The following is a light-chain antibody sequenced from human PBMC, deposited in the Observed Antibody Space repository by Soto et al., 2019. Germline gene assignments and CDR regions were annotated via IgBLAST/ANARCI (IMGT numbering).Light chain of an antibody. CDR1: QSISSW. CDR2: KAS. J-gene: IGKJ2*01. CDR3: QQYNSYPVT. Sequence: DIQMTQSPSTLSASVGDRVTITCRASQSISSWLAWYQQKPGKAHKLLIYKASSLESGVPSRFSGSGSGTKFTLTISSLQPDDFATYYCQQYNSYPVTFGHGTKLEIK. V-gene: IGKV1-5*03.